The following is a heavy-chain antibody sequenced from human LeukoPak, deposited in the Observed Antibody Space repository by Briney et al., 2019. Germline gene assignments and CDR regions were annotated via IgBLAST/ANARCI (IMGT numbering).Heavy chain of an antibody. J-gene: IGHJ4*02. CDR3: AKGIENYDILTGYYLDY. Sequence: GGSLRLSCAASGFTFSSYGMHWVRQAPGKGLEWVAVISYDGSNKYYADSVKGRFTISRDNSKNTLYLQMNSLRAEDTAVYYCAKGIENYDILTGYYLDYWGQGTLVTVSS. CDR1: GFTFSSYG. CDR2: ISYDGSNK. D-gene: IGHD3-9*01. V-gene: IGHV3-30*18.